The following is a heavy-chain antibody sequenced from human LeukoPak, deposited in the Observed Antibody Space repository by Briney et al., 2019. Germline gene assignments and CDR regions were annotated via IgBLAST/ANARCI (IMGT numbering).Heavy chain of an antibody. D-gene: IGHD6-19*01. CDR3: ARESAVAVLYYYYYYGMDV. CDR2: LWSNGVNQ. Sequence: GGSLRLSCAASGFSLSSYGMQWVRQAPGKGLEWVAVLWSNGVNQYYAGSVKGRFTFSRDNSKNMLYLQMNSLRVEDTAVYYCARESAVAVLYYYYYYGMDVWGQGTTVTVSS. CDR1: GFSLSSYG. J-gene: IGHJ6*02. V-gene: IGHV3-33*01.